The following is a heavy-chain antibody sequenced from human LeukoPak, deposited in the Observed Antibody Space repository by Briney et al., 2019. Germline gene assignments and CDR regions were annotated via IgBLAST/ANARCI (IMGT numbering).Heavy chain of an antibody. CDR1: GGSISSSIHY. CDR2: IYYNGNS. V-gene: IGHV4-39*07. J-gene: IGHJ5*02. Sequence: PSETLSLTCTVSGGSISSSIHYWGWIRQPPGKGLEWIGSIYYNGNSYYKQSLKSRVTISLDTSKNQLSLILNSVTAADTAVYYCARDYSQNWFDPWGQGTLVTVSS. D-gene: IGHD4-11*01. CDR3: ARDYSQNWFDP.